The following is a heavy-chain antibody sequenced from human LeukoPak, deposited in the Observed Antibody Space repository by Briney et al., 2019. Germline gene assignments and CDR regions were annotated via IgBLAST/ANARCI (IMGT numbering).Heavy chain of an antibody. CDR1: VYSLSSGYY. J-gene: IGHJ3*02. CDR3: GRDLIRYYYDCMGAFDI. D-gene: IGHD3-22*01. V-gene: IGHV4-38-2*02. Sequence: PSETLSLTCTDSVYSLSSGYYWGWIRQPPGKGQEWIGSSYHSVSTYYKPSLKRRVTISLDTSKNQFSLKLSSVTAADTAGYYCGRDLIRYYYDCMGAFDIWGQGTMVTVSS. CDR2: SYHSVST.